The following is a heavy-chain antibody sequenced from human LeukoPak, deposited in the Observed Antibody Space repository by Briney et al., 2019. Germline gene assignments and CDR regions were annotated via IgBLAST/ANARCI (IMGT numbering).Heavy chain of an antibody. D-gene: IGHD3-10*01. J-gene: IGHJ4*02. CDR2: ISSSGSTI. Sequence: PGGSLRLSCAASGFTFSSYEMNWVRQAPGKGLEWVSYISSSGSTIYYADSVKGRFTIPRDKAKNSLYLQMNSLRAEDTAVYYCASGTFGELLWGQGTLVTVSS. CDR3: ASGTFGELL. V-gene: IGHV3-48*03. CDR1: GFTFSSYE.